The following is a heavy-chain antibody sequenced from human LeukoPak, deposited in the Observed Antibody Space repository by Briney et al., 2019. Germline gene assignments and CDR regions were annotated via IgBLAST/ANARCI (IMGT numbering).Heavy chain of an antibody. CDR1: GYTFTSYG. D-gene: IGHD3-22*01. CDR3: ATSDIYDSSGYYYN. Sequence: ASVKVSCKASGYTFTSYGISWVRQAPGKGLEWMGGFDPEDGETIYAQKFQGRVTMTEDTSTDTAYMELSSLRSEDTAVYYCATSDIYDSSGYYYNWGQGTLVTVSS. J-gene: IGHJ4*02. V-gene: IGHV1-24*01. CDR2: FDPEDGET.